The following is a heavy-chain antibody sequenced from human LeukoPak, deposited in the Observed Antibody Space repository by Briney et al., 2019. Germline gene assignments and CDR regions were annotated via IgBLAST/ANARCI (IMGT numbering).Heavy chain of an antibody. CDR3: ARDRSSSSL. Sequence: ASVRVSCKASGYIFTNFGISWVRQAPGQGLEWMGWISAYNGHRNYAQKFQDRLTVTTNTSATTAYMELTGLTSDDTGVYYCARDRSSSSLWGRGTLVTISS. CDR1: GYIFTNFG. CDR2: ISAYNGHR. J-gene: IGHJ4*02. V-gene: IGHV1-18*01. D-gene: IGHD6-6*01.